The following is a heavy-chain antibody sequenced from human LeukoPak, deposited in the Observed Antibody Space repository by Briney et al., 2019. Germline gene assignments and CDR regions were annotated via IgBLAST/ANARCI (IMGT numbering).Heavy chain of an antibody. V-gene: IGHV1-2*02. CDR3: ASLCSGGSCPEPDAFDI. CDR2: INPNSGGT. J-gene: IGHJ3*02. Sequence: ASVKVSCKASGYTFTGYYMHWVRQAPGQGLEWMGWINPNSGGTNYAQKFQGRVTMTRDTSISTAYMELSSLRSEDAAVYYCASLCSGGSCPEPDAFDIWGQGTMVTVSS. CDR1: GYTFTGYY. D-gene: IGHD2-15*01.